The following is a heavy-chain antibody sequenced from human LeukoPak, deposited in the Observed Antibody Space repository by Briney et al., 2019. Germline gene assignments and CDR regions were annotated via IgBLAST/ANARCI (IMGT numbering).Heavy chain of an antibody. V-gene: IGHV4-59*01. CDR3: ARDLGRGVAAAGTGY. CDR1: GGSIRSYY. Sequence: SSETLSLTCTDSGGSIRSYYWSWIRQPPGRGLEWIGYIYYSGSTNYNPSLKSRVTISVDTSKNQFSLKLSSVTAADTAVYYCARDLGRGVAAAGTGYWGQGTLVTVSS. D-gene: IGHD6-13*01. CDR2: IYYSGST. J-gene: IGHJ4*02.